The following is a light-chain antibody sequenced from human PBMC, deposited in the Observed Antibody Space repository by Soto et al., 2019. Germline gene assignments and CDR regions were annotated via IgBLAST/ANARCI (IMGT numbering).Light chain of an antibody. CDR1: SSNIGAGFD. CDR2: SNT. V-gene: IGLV1-40*01. Sequence: QSALAQPPSVSGAPGQTGTISCTGSSSNIGAGFDVHWYEQVPGTAPKLVLYSNTARPSGVPDRFSGSRSGSSGSLAITGLQPEDEADYYCQSYDSGVTGSVFGTGTTVTVL. CDR3: QSYDSGVTGSV. J-gene: IGLJ1*01.